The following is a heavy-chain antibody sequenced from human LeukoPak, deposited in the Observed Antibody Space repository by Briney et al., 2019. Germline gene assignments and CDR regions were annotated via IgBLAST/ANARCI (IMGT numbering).Heavy chain of an antibody. V-gene: IGHV4-34*01. D-gene: IGHD3-22*01. J-gene: IGHJ3*02. CDR2: INHSGST. Sequence: SENLSLTCAVYGGSFSGYYWGWIRQPPGKGLEWIGEINHSGSTNYNPSLKSRVTISVDTSKNQFSLKLSSVTAADTAVYYCARGHRYYYDSSGYRREAFDIWGQGTMVTVSS. CDR1: GGSFSGYY. CDR3: ARGHRYYYDSSGYRREAFDI.